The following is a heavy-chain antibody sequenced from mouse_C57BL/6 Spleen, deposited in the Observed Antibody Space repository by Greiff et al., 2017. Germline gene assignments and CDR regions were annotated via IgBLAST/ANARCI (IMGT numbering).Heavy chain of an antibody. CDR3: ARSYYGSSYFDY. CDR1: GYAFRSSW. CDR2: IYPGDGDT. J-gene: IGHJ2*01. D-gene: IGHD1-1*01. V-gene: IGHV1-82*01. Sequence: VKLMESGPELVKPGASVKISCKASGYAFRSSWMNWVKQRPGKGLEWIGRIYPGDGDTNYNGKFKGKATLTADKSSSTAYMQLSSLTSEDSAVYFCARSYYGSSYFDYWGQGTTLTVSS.